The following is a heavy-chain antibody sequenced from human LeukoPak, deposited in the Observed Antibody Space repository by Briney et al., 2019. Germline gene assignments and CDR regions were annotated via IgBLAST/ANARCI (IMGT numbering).Heavy chain of an antibody. CDR1: GYTFTSYG. Sequence: GASVKVSCKAPGYTFTSYGISWVRQAPGQGLEWMGWISAYNGNTNYAQKLQGRVTMTTDTSTSTAYMELRSLRFDDTAVYYCARDRYCSSTSCYSNWFDPWGQGTLVTVSS. D-gene: IGHD2-2*01. CDR3: ARDRYCSSTSCYSNWFDP. CDR2: ISAYNGNT. V-gene: IGHV1-18*01. J-gene: IGHJ5*02.